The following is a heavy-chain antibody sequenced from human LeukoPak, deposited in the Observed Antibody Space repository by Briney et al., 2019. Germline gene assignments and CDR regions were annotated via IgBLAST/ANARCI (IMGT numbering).Heavy chain of an antibody. D-gene: IGHD4-17*01. V-gene: IGHV3-48*03. J-gene: IGHJ3*02. CDR1: GFTFSSYE. Sequence: GGSLRLSCAASGFTFSSYEMNWVRQAPGKGLEWVSYISSSGSTIYYADSVKGRFTISRDNAKNSLYLQMNSLRAEDTAVYYCAKVSYGDYYWGHDAFDIWGQGTMVTVSS. CDR3: AKVSYGDYYWGHDAFDI. CDR2: ISSSGSTI.